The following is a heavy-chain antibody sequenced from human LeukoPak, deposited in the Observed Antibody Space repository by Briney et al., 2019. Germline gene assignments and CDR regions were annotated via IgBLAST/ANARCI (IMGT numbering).Heavy chain of an antibody. CDR1: GYSISSGYY. V-gene: IGHV4-38-2*02. Sequence: SETLSLTCTVSGYSISSGYYWGWIRQPPGKGLEWIGSIYHSGSTYYNPPLKSRVTMSLDTSKNQFSLKLSSVTAADTAVYYCARGPPIYCSGGSCHMGNDYWGQGTLVTVSS. CDR2: IYHSGST. CDR3: ARGPPIYCSGGSCHMGNDY. D-gene: IGHD2-15*01. J-gene: IGHJ4*02.